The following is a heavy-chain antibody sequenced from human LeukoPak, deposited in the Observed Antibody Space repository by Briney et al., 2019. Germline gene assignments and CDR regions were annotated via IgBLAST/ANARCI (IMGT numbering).Heavy chain of an antibody. Sequence: PSETLSLTCAVYGGSFSGYYWSWIRQPPGKGLEWIGEINHSGSTNYNPSLKSRVTISVDTSKNQFSLKLSSVTATDTAVYYCTRVSASLYGTVDDWGQGVLVTVSS. CDR1: GGSFSGYY. CDR3: TRVSASLYGTVDD. D-gene: IGHD3-16*01. J-gene: IGHJ4*02. CDR2: INHSGST. V-gene: IGHV4-34*01.